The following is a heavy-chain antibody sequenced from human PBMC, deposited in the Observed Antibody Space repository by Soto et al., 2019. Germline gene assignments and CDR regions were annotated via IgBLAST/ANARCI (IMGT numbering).Heavy chain of an antibody. CDR3: AKDLSAAYYGSGSYYKYYYGMDV. Sequence: GGSLRLSCAASGFTFSSYGMHWVRQAPGKGLEWVAVISYDGSNKYYADSAKGRFTISRDNSKNTRYLQMNSLRAEEAAVYYCAKDLSAAYYGSGSYYKYYYGMDVWGQGTTVTVSS. CDR1: GFTFSSYG. J-gene: IGHJ6*02. CDR2: ISYDGSNK. D-gene: IGHD3-10*01. V-gene: IGHV3-30*18.